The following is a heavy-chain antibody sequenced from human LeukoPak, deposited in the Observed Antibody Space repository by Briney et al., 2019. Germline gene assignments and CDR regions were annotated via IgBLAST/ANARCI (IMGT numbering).Heavy chain of an antibody. D-gene: IGHD3-22*01. CDR3: AKLSAFITQDFDY. J-gene: IGHJ4*02. Sequence: GRSLRLSCAASGFTFSSYAMSWVREAPGKGLEWVSTTSGSGGSTYYADSVKGRFTISRDNSKNTLYLQMNSLRAEDTAVYYCAKLSAFITQDFDYWGQGTLVTVSS. V-gene: IGHV3-23*01. CDR1: GFTFSSYA. CDR2: TSGSGGST.